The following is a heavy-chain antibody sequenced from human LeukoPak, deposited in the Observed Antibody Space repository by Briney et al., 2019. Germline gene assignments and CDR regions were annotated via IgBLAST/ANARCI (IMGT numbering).Heavy chain of an antibody. J-gene: IGHJ4*02. V-gene: IGHV1-2*02. Sequence: ASVKVSCKASGGTFTGYYMHWVRQAPGQGLEWMGWINPNSGGTNYAQKFQGRVTMTRDTSISTAYMELSRLRSDDTAVYYCAREESIGSYQFLHDYWGQGTLVTVSS. CDR3: AREESIGSYQFLHDY. CDR1: GGTFTGYY. D-gene: IGHD1-26*01. CDR2: INPNSGGT.